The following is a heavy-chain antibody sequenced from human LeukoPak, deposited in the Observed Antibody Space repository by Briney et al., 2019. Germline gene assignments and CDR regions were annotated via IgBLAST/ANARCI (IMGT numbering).Heavy chain of an antibody. CDR3: ARGIGYTSSWYRSRYMDV. Sequence: SETLSLTCAVYGGSFSGYYWSWIRQPPGKGLEWIGEINHSGSTNYNPSLKSRVTISVDTSKNQFSLKLSSVTAADTAVYYCARGIGYTSSWYRSRYMDVWGKGTTVTVSS. D-gene: IGHD6-13*01. V-gene: IGHV4-34*01. J-gene: IGHJ6*03. CDR2: INHSGST. CDR1: GGSFSGYY.